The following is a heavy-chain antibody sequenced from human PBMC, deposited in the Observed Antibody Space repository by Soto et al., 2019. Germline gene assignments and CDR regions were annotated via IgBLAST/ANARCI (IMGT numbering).Heavy chain of an antibody. J-gene: IGHJ3*02. Sequence: QVRLQQWGAGLLKPSDTLSLTCAVSGRSLGGSAWTWIRQPPGKGLEWIGQINHSGSSNYNPSLKSRVTISLDTSKNQFSLKMSSVTAADTAVLYCARYRAYYYDTSGRGAFDIWGLGTLVTVSS. CDR3: ARYRAYYYDTSGRGAFDI. V-gene: IGHV4-34*01. D-gene: IGHD3-22*01. CDR1: GRSLGGSA. CDR2: INHSGSS.